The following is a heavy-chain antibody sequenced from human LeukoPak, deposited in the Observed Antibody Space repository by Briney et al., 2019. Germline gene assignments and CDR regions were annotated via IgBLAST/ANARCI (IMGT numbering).Heavy chain of an antibody. J-gene: IGHJ4*02. CDR3: AKGTSPPDD. D-gene: IGHD2-2*01. V-gene: IGHV3-23*01. CDR1: GFTFNNYA. Sequence: GGSLGLSCAASGFTFNNYAMTWVRQAPGKGLEWVSTISGSGGGTHYADSVKGRFTISRDNSKNTLYLQMDTLRAEDTAVYFCAKGTSPPDDWGQGTLVTVSS. CDR2: ISGSGGGT.